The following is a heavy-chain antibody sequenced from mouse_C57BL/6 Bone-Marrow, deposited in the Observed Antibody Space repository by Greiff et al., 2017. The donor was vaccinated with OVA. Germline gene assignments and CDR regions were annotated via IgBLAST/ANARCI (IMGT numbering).Heavy chain of an antibody. CDR3: ARIRSGGWYFDV. Sequence: QVQLQQPGAELVKPGASVKMSCKASGYTFTSYWITWVKQRPGQGLEWIGDIYPGSGSTNYNEKFKSKATLTVDTSSSTAYMQLSSLTSEDTAVYYWARIRSGGWYFDVWGTGTTVTVSS. CDR1: GYTFTSYW. CDR2: IYPGSGST. J-gene: IGHJ1*03. D-gene: IGHD1-1*01. V-gene: IGHV1-55*01.